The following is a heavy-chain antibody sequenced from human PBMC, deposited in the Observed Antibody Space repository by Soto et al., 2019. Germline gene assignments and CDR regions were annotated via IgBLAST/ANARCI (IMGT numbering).Heavy chain of an antibody. CDR1: GGTFSSYA. D-gene: IGHD4-17*01. J-gene: IGHJ6*02. CDR3: AFSPHDGLLLRSFGMDV. V-gene: IGHV1-69*01. Sequence: QVQLVQSGAEVKKPGSSVKVSCKASGGTFSSYAISWVRQAPGQGLEWMGGIIPIFGTANYAQKFQGRVTITADESTSTAYMELSSLRSEDMAVYYCAFSPHDGLLLRSFGMDVWGQGTTVTVSS. CDR2: IIPIFGTA.